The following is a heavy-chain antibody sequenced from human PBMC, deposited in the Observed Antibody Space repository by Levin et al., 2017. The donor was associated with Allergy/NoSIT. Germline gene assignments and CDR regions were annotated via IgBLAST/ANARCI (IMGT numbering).Heavy chain of an antibody. CDR2: IYHSGST. D-gene: IGHD2-8*01. V-gene: IGHV4-39*07. CDR1: GGSISTSSYY. Sequence: SETLSLTCTVSGGSISTSSYYWGWIRQPPGKGLEWIGNIYHSGSTYYTPSLRSRVTISVDTSKNQFSLRVNSVPAADTAVYYCARDEMVHEIQYYYGMDVWGQGTTVTVSS. CDR3: ARDEMVHEIQYYYGMDV. J-gene: IGHJ6*02.